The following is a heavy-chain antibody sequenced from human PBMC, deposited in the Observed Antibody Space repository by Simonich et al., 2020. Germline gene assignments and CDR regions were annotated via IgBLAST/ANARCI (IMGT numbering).Heavy chain of an antibody. CDR2: ISSSGNTI. Sequence: EVQLGESGGGLVPPGGSLRLSCAASGFPFSSYEMNWVRQAPGKGLEWVYYISSSGNTIYYADSVKGRFTISRDNAKNSLYLQMNSLRAEDTAVYYCARHYYGDYYFDYWGQGTLVTVSS. J-gene: IGHJ4*02. V-gene: IGHV3-48*03. CDR1: GFPFSSYE. D-gene: IGHD4-17*01. CDR3: ARHYYGDYYFDY.